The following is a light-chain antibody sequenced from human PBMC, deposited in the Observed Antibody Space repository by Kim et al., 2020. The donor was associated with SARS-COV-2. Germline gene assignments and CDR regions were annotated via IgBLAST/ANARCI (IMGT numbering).Light chain of an antibody. J-gene: IGKJ1*01. CDR2: WAS. Sequence: DIVMTQSPDSLAVCLGERATINCKSSQRVLYSSDNKNYLAWYQQKPGQPPKLLIYWASTRESGVPDRFSGSGSGTDFTLTISSLQAEDVAVYYCQQYYSAPPRTFGQGTKVDIK. CDR3: QQYYSAPPRT. V-gene: IGKV4-1*01. CDR1: QRVLYSSDNKNY.